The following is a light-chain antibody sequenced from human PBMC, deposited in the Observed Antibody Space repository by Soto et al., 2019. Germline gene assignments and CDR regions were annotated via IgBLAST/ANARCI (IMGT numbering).Light chain of an antibody. CDR2: LGS. Sequence: EIVLSQSPLSLPVTPGEPASISCRSSQSLLHSNGKNYLDWYLQKPGQSPQLLIYLGSNRASGVPDRFSGRGSGTDFTLKISRVEAEDVGIYYCMQVLQTLSFGGGTKVEIK. J-gene: IGKJ4*01. CDR1: QSLLHSNGKNY. V-gene: IGKV2-28*01. CDR3: MQVLQTLS.